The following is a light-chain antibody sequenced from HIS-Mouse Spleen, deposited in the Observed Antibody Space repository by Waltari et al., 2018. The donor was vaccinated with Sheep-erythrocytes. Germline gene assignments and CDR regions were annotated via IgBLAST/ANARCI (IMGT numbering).Light chain of an antibody. V-gene: IGLV2-23*01. CDR2: EGS. Sequence: QSALTQPASVSGSPGQSITISCTGPSSDVGSYNLLPSYQQHPGKAPKLMIYEGSKRPSGVSNRFSGSKSGNTASLTISGLQAEDEADYYCCSYAGSSTFVVFGGGTKLTVL. CDR3: CSYAGSSTFVV. J-gene: IGLJ2*01. CDR1: SSDVGSYNL.